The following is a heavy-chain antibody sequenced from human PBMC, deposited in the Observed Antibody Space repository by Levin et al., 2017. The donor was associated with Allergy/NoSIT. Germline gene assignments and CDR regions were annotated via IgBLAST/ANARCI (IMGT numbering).Heavy chain of an antibody. V-gene: IGHV5-51*01. Sequence: GESLKISCEASGYSFTRSWIGWVRQMPGKGLEWMGLIYPGDSDTRYSPSFQGQVTISADKSISTAYLQWSSLKASDTAMYFCARCYGDLYYFDYWGQGTLVTVSS. CDR3: ARCYGDLYYFDY. D-gene: IGHD4-17*01. CDR2: IYPGDSDT. CDR1: GYSFTRSW. J-gene: IGHJ4*02.